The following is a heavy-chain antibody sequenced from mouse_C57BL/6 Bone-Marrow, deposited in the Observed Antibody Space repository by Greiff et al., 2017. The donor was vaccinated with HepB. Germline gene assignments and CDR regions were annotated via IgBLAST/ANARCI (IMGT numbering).Heavy chain of an antibody. CDR1: GYTFTSYG. V-gene: IGHV1-81*01. CDR2: IYPRSGNT. D-gene: IGHD1-1*01. CDR3: ARPITTVGGNWYCDV. J-gene: IGHJ1*03. Sequence: QVQLKESGAELARPGASVKLSCKASGYTFTSYGISWVKQRTGQGLEWIGEIYPRSGNTYYNEKFKGKATLTADKSSSTAYMDLRSLTSEDAAVYFCARPITTVGGNWYCDVWGTGTTVTVSS.